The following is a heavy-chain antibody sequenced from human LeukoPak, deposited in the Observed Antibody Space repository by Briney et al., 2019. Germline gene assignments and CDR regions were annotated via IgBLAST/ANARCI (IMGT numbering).Heavy chain of an antibody. D-gene: IGHD3-3*01. J-gene: IGHJ6*03. Sequence: ASVKVSCKASGYTFTSYGISWLRQAPGQGLEWMGWISAYNGNTNYAQKLQGRVTMTTDTSTSTAYMELRSLRPNDTAVYYCARYDFWNGLPHCYMDVWGKGTTVTVSS. CDR3: ARYDFWNGLPHCYMDV. CDR2: ISAYNGNT. V-gene: IGHV1-18*01. CDR1: GYTFTSYG.